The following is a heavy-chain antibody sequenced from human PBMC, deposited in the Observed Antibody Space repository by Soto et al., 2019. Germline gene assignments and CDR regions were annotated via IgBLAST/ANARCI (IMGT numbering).Heavy chain of an antibody. CDR3: ARDRGVWGFSSGWYGY. CDR1: GFTFSSYG. Sequence: QVQLVESGGGVVQPGRSLRLSCAASGFTFSSYGMHWVRQAPGKGLEWVAVIWYDGSNKYYADSVKGRFTISRDNSKNTLYLQMNSLRAEDTAVYYCARDRGVWGFSSGWYGYWGQGTLVTVSS. D-gene: IGHD6-19*01. V-gene: IGHV3-33*01. J-gene: IGHJ4*02. CDR2: IWYDGSNK.